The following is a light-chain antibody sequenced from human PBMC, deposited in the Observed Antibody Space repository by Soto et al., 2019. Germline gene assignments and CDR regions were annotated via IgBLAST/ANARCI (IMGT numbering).Light chain of an antibody. CDR3: QQRSNWPRYT. Sequence: EIVLTQSPATLSLSPGERATLSCRASQSVSSYLAWYQQKPGQAPRLLIYDASNRATGIPARFSGSGSGTDFTLTISSLEPEDFAVYYCQQRSNWPRYTFGQGTKLDIK. CDR2: DAS. V-gene: IGKV3-11*01. CDR1: QSVSSY. J-gene: IGKJ2*01.